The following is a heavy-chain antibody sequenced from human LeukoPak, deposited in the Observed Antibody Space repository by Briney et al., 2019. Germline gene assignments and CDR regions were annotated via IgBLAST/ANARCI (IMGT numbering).Heavy chain of an antibody. D-gene: IGHD3-22*01. Sequence: QAGGSLRLSCAASGFTFNSFGMHWVRQAPGKGLEWVAVISYDGSNKYFADSVKGRFTISRDNSKNTLYLQMNSLRAEDTAMYYCAKDYDSSGWAAFDIWGQGTMVTVSS. CDR1: GFTFNSFG. CDR3: AKDYDSSGWAAFDI. J-gene: IGHJ3*02. V-gene: IGHV3-30*18. CDR2: ISYDGSNK.